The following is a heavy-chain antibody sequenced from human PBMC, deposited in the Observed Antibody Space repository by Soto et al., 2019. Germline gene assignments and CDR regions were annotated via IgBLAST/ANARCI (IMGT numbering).Heavy chain of an antibody. CDR2: IIPIFGTA. Sequence: ASVKVSCKASGGTFSSYAISWVRQAPGQGLEWMGGIIPIFGTANYAQKFQGRVTITADESTSTAYMELSSLRSEDTAVYYCARDREKITMVRGVIMGQGYYYGMDVWGQGTTVTVSS. CDR3: ARDREKITMVRGVIMGQGYYYGMDV. V-gene: IGHV1-69*13. J-gene: IGHJ6*02. CDR1: GGTFSSYA. D-gene: IGHD3-10*01.